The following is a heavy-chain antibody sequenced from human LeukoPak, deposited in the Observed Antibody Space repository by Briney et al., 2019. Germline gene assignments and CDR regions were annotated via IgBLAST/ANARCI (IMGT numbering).Heavy chain of an antibody. Sequence: GGSLRLSCAASGFTFGDYAMHWVRQAPGKGLEGVADISNDGSKEYYADSVKGRFTISRDNSKNTLFLQMNSLKTDDTAVYYCARALDEGARFDYWGQGTLVTVSS. CDR1: GFTFGDYA. CDR2: ISNDGSKE. V-gene: IGHV3-30-3*01. CDR3: ARALDEGARFDY. J-gene: IGHJ4*02.